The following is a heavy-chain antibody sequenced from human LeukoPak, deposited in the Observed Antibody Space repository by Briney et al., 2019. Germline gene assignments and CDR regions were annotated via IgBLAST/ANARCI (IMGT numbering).Heavy chain of an antibody. CDR2: IYTCEST. Sequence: SETLSLTCTVSGGSISSYFWRWIRQPAGKGLEWIGRIYTCESTNYNLSLLRRGTMPVDTSKNQFSLKLSSVTAADTAVYYCARDQGLGVRSSGYYWTTPFDYWGQGTLVTVSS. CDR3: ARDQGLGVRSSGYYWTTPFDY. D-gene: IGHD3-22*01. CDR1: GGSISSYF. J-gene: IGHJ4*02. V-gene: IGHV4-4*07.